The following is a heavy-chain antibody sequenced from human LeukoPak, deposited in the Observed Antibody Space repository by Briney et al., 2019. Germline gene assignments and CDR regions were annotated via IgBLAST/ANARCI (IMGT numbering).Heavy chain of an antibody. CDR3: MLSSGYYPNNYYYYGMDV. D-gene: IGHD3-22*01. CDR2: ISGSGGST. V-gene: IGHV3-23*01. Sequence: PGGSLRLSCAASGFTFSSYAMSWVRQAPGNGLEWVSAISGSGGSTYYADSVKGRFTISRDNSKNTLYLQMNSLRAEDTAVYYCMLSSGYYPNNYYYYGMDVWGQGTTVTVSS. CDR1: GFTFSSYA. J-gene: IGHJ6*02.